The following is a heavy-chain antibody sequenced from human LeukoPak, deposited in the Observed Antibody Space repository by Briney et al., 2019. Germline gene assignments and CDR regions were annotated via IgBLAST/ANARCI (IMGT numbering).Heavy chain of an antibody. CDR3: ARGPRAAADDY. CDR2: INAGNGNT. D-gene: IGHD6-13*01. V-gene: IGHV1-3*01. J-gene: IGHJ4*02. CDR1: GYTFINFA. Sequence: GASVKVSCKASGYTFINFAINWGRQAPRQRPEWMGWINAGNGNTKYSQKFQGRLTITRDTSASTAYMELSSLTSEDTAVYYCARGPRAAADDYWGQGTLVTVSS.